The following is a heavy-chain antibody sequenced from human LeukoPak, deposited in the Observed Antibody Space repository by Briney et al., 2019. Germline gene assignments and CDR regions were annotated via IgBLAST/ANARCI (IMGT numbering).Heavy chain of an antibody. CDR1: GFTFSSHE. CDR3: AKERGVSKPFDY. J-gene: IGHJ4*02. Sequence: GGSLRLSCVASGFTFSSHEMNWVRQAPGKGQEWVSAISDNGERTYYADSVKGRFTISRDNSKSTLYLQMNSLRAEDSAVYYCAKERGVSKPFDYWGQGTLVTVSS. CDR2: ISDNGERT. V-gene: IGHV3-23*01. D-gene: IGHD2-8*02.